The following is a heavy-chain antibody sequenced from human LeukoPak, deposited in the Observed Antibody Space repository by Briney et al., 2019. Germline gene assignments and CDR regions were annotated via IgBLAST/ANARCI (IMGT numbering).Heavy chain of an antibody. Sequence: SVKVPCKASGGTFSSYAISWVRQAPGQGLEWMGGIIPIFGTANYAQKFQGRVTITADESTSTAYMELSSLRSEDTAVYYCARGGYNSLYFDYWGQGTLITVSS. V-gene: IGHV1-69*13. J-gene: IGHJ4*02. CDR1: GGTFSSYA. CDR3: ARGGYNSLYFDY. CDR2: IIPIFGTA. D-gene: IGHD5-24*01.